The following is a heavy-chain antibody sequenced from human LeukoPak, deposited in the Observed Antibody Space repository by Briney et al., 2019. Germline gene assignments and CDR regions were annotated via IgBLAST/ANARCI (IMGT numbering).Heavy chain of an antibody. CDR3: ARDHDWAFDY. D-gene: IGHD3-9*01. CDR1: GFTFSDSY. CDR2: ISGSSSTI. J-gene: IGHJ4*02. V-gene: IGHV3-11*04. Sequence: PGESLRLSCAASGFTFSDSYMNWFRQAPGNGLEWVSYISGSSSTIYYVDSVKGRFTVSRDNAKNSLYLQMNSLRDEDTAVYYCARDHDWAFDYWGQGTLVTVSS.